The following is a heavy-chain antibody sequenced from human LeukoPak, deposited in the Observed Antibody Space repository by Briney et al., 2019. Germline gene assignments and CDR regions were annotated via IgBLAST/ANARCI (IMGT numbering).Heavy chain of an antibody. CDR2: ISYDGSNK. J-gene: IGHJ4*02. CDR3: ARSAGYCSGTSCYYYDF. CDR1: GFTFSSYA. Sequence: GGSLRLSCAASGFTFSSYAMHWVRQAPGKGLEWVAVISYDGSNKYYADSVKGRFTISRDNSKNTLYLQMNSLRAEDTAVYYCARSAGYCSGTSCYYYDFWGQGTWSPSPQ. V-gene: IGHV3-30*04. D-gene: IGHD2-2*01.